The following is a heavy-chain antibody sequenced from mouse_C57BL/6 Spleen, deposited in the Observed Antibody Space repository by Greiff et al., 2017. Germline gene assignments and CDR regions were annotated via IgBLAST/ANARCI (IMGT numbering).Heavy chain of an antibody. D-gene: IGHD2-10*02. CDR3: ARGYGTFYWYFDV. CDR1: GYTFTSYW. J-gene: IGHJ1*03. Sequence: QVQLQQPGAELVKPGASVKMSCKASGYTFTSYWITWVKQRPGHGLEWIGDIYPGSGSTNYNEKFKSKATLTVDTSSSTAYMQLSSLTSQDSAVYYCARGYGTFYWYFDVWGTGTTVTVSS. CDR2: IYPGSGST. V-gene: IGHV1-55*01.